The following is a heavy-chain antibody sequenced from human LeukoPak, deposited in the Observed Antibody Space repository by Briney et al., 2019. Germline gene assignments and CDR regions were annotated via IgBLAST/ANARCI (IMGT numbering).Heavy chain of an antibody. Sequence: AGGSLRLSCAASGFTFSDYYMSWIRQAPGKGLEWVSYISSSGSTIYYADSVKGRFTISRDNAKNSLYLQMNSLRAEDTAVYYCARSPIVGATYFDYWGQGTLVTASS. CDR1: GFTFSDYY. J-gene: IGHJ4*02. D-gene: IGHD1-26*01. CDR2: ISSSGSTI. V-gene: IGHV3-11*01. CDR3: ARSPIVGATYFDY.